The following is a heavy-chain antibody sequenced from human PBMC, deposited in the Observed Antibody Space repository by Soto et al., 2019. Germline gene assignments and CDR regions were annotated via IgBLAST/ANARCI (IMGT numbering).Heavy chain of an antibody. CDR1: GFTFSSYG. Sequence: GGSLRLSCAASGFTFSSYGMHWVRQAPGKGLEWVAVISYDGSNKYYADSVKGRFTISRDNSKNTLYLQMNSLGAEDTAVYYCAKSGDGSNYLYWFDPWGQGTLVTVSS. CDR2: ISYDGSNK. D-gene: IGHD4-4*01. V-gene: IGHV3-30*18. J-gene: IGHJ5*02. CDR3: AKSGDGSNYLYWFDP.